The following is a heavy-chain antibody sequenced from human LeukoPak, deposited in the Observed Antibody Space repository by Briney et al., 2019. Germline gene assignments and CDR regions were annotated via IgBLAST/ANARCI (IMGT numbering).Heavy chain of an antibody. V-gene: IGHV3-23*01. Sequence: GGSLRLSCAASEFTFSSYAMQWVRQAPGKGLEWVSGISASGGSTYYAESVKGRFTISRDNLKNMVFLQMSTLRAEDTAIYYCAKSHASIWNVYDYWGQGTLVTVSS. CDR1: EFTFSSYA. J-gene: IGHJ4*02. D-gene: IGHD6-13*01. CDR3: AKSHASIWNVYDY. CDR2: ISASGGST.